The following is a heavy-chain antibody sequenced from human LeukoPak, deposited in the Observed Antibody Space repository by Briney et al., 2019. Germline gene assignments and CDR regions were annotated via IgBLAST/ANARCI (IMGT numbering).Heavy chain of an antibody. V-gene: IGHV3-48*02. J-gene: IGHJ4*02. CDR3: ARGYGAYDY. CDR1: GFTFTSYS. Sequence: GGSLRLSCAASGFTFTSYSMNWVRQAPGKGLEWVSYVSSGSATTYYADSVKGRFTISRDNAKNSLYLQMNSLRDEDTAVYYCARGYGAYDYWGQGTLVTVPS. CDR2: VSSGSATT. D-gene: IGHD5-18*01.